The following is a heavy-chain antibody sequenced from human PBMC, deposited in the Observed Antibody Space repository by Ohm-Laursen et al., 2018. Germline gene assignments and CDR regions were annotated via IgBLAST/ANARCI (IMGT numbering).Heavy chain of an antibody. V-gene: IGHV3-30*18. CDR3: AKNGDDKIWFDY. Sequence: SLRLSCAAFGFTFSSYGMHWVRQAPGKGLEWVAVISYDGSNKYYADSVKGRFTISRDNSKNTLYLQMNSLRAEDTAVYYCAKNGDDKIWFDYWGQGTLVTVSS. CDR1: GFTFSSYG. D-gene: IGHD4-17*01. CDR2: ISYDGSNK. J-gene: IGHJ4*02.